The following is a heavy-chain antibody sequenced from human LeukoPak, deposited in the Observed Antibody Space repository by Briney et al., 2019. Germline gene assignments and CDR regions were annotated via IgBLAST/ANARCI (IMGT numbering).Heavy chain of an antibody. J-gene: IGHJ4*02. Sequence: SETLSLTCTVSGGSISNYYWSWIRQPPGKGLEWIGYIYYSGTTNYNPSLKSRVTISVDTSKNQFSLKLSSVTAADTAVYYCARQIYSGYDGNFDYWGQGTLVTVSS. V-gene: IGHV4-59*08. CDR1: GGSISNYY. CDR2: IYYSGTT. CDR3: ARQIYSGYDGNFDY. D-gene: IGHD5-12*01.